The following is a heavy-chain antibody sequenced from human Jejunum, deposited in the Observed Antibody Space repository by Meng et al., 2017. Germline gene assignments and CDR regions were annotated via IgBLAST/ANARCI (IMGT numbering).Heavy chain of an antibody. CDR1: GDSIFTNDYY. CDR2: IYYSEGA. J-gene: IGHJ5*02. CDR3: MSHERSRRYSTNWFDP. D-gene: IGHD3-10*01. V-gene: IGHV4-39*01. Sequence: LQVQEMCPGLLKTSWTLSLTCLFSGDSIFTNDYYWAWLRQPPGKVLEWIGSIYYSEGATYNPPLRSRVTISLDTSNNRFSLRMNSVTAADTAVYYCMSHERSRRYSTNWFDPWGQGTLVTVSS.